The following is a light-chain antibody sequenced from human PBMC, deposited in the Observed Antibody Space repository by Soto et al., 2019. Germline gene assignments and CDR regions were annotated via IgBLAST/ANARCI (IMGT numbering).Light chain of an antibody. Sequence: QSALTQPASVSGSPGRSTTISCTGTSSDIGSYNYVSWYQQHPGRAPRLMIYEVNNRPSGVSNRFSGSKSGNTASLTISGLQAEDEADYYCSSYTTSTTYVFGPGTKLTVL. V-gene: IGLV2-14*01. CDR2: EVN. J-gene: IGLJ1*01. CDR3: SSYTTSTTYV. CDR1: SSDIGSYNY.